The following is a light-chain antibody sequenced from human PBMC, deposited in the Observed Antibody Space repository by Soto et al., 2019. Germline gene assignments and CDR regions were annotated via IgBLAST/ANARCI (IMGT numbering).Light chain of an antibody. CDR2: DAS. CDR3: QHGITFPLT. J-gene: IGKJ4*01. CDR1: QGINNC. Sequence: DIQMTQSPSSVSASVGDRVTISCRASQGINNCLAWYQQKPGKAPKLLIYDASYLQSGVPSRFSGSGSGTDFTLTINSLQPEDFATYFCQHGITFPLTFGGGTRVEIK. V-gene: IGKV1-12*01.